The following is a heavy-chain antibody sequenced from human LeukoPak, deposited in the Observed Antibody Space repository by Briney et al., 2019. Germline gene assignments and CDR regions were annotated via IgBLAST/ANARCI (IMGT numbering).Heavy chain of an antibody. D-gene: IGHD6-19*01. CDR2: IYYSGGT. CDR3: ARSYSSGYYYFDY. V-gene: IGHV4-59*01. CDR1: GGSISSYY. J-gene: IGHJ4*02. Sequence: MPSETLSLTCTVSGGSISSYYWSWIRQPPGKGLEWIGHIYYSGGTNYNPSLKSRVTMSIDTSKNQFSLRLTSVTAADTAVYYCARSYSSGYYYFDYWGQGTLVTVSS.